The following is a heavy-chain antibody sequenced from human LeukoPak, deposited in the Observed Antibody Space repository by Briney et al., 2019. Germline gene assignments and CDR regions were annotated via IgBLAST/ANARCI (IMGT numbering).Heavy chain of an antibody. CDR1: GFTFSSYG. V-gene: IGHV3-30*18. D-gene: IGHD6-19*01. Sequence: GGSLRLSCAASGFTFSSYGMHWARQAPGKGLEWVAVISYDGSNKYYADSVKGRFTISRDNSKNTLYLQMNSLRAEDTAVYYCAKETGSSGWFDYWGQGTLVTVSS. J-gene: IGHJ4*02. CDR2: ISYDGSNK. CDR3: AKETGSSGWFDY.